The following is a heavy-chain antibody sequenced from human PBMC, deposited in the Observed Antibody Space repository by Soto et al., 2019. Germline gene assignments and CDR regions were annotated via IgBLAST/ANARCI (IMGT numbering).Heavy chain of an antibody. D-gene: IGHD4-17*01. Sequence: GESLKISCKGSGYSFTSYWISWVRQMPGKGLEWMGRIDPSDSYTNYSPSFQGHVTISADKSISTAYLQWSSLKASDTAMYYCASLPGYGDPYYYYGMDVWGQGTTVTVSS. J-gene: IGHJ6*02. V-gene: IGHV5-10-1*01. CDR2: IDPSDSYT. CDR1: GYSFTSYW. CDR3: ASLPGYGDPYYYYGMDV.